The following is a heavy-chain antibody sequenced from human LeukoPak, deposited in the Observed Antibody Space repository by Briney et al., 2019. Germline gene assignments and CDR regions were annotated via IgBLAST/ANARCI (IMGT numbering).Heavy chain of an antibody. J-gene: IGHJ4*02. CDR3: VREAAATLFDY. Sequence: GGSLRLSCAASGFIFSSYAMHWVRQAPGKGLEWVAVISYDGSNKYYADSVKGRFSISRDNTQNSLSLQMSSLKAEDTAVYYCVREAAATLFDYWGQGTLVTVSS. D-gene: IGHD1-26*01. CDR1: GFIFSSYA. V-gene: IGHV3-30*04. CDR2: ISYDGSNK.